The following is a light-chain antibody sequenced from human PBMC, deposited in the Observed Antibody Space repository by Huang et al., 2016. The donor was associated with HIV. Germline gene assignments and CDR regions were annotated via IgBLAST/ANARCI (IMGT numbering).Light chain of an antibody. J-gene: IGKJ3*01. V-gene: IGKV3-11*01. Sequence: EIVLTQSPATLSLSPGERATLSCRASQSVSSYFAWYQQKPGQAPRLLSYDASNRATGIPARFSGSGSGTDCTLTISSLEPEDFAVYYCQQRSNWPPLFTFGPGTKVHIK. CDR2: DAS. CDR3: QQRSNWPPLFT. CDR1: QSVSSY.